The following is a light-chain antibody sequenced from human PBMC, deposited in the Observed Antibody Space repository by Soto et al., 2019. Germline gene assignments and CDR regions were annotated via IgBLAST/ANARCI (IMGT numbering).Light chain of an antibody. V-gene: IGKV1-9*01. Sequence: DIQLTQSPSFLSASVGDRVTITCRASQGISSYLAWYQQKPGKAPKLLIYAASTLQRGAPSRFSGGGPGTEFTLTISSLQPEDFATYFCQQLISYPVTFGGGTKVEIK. CDR1: QGISSY. J-gene: IGKJ4*01. CDR3: QQLISYPVT. CDR2: AAS.